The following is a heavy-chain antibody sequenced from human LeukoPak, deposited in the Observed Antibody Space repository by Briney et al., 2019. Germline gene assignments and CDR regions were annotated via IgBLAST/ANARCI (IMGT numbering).Heavy chain of an antibody. J-gene: IGHJ4*02. CDR3: ARDKDVYFDY. Sequence: GRSLRLSCAASGFTFSSCDMHWVRQAPGKGLEWVAVISYDGNNKYYADSVKGRFTISRDNSKNTLYLQMNSLRAEDTAMYYCARDKDVYFDYWGQGTLVAVSS. CDR2: ISYDGNNK. V-gene: IGHV3-30*03. CDR1: GFTFSSCD.